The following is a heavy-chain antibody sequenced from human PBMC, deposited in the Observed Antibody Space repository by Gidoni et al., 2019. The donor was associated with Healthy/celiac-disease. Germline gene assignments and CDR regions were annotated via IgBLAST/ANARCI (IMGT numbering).Heavy chain of an antibody. Sequence: QVQLVQSGAEVKKPGASVKVSCKASGYTCTSYGISWVRQATGPGLEWMGWISAYNVNTNYAQKLQGRVTMTTDTSTITAYMELRSLRSDDTSVYYCARDLPSPRVNYFDYWGQGTLVTVSS. V-gene: IGHV1-18*01. CDR2: ISAYNVNT. CDR3: ARDLPSPRVNYFDY. J-gene: IGHJ4*02. CDR1: GYTCTSYG.